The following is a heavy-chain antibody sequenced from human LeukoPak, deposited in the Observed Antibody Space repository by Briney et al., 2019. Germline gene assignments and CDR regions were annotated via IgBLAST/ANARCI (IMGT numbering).Heavy chain of an antibody. J-gene: IGHJ4*02. CDR1: GFTLSSYA. D-gene: IGHD3-22*01. CDR3: AKAPTKEEEWLLLNYFDY. CDR2: ISGSGTRT. Sequence: GGSLRLSCVGSGFTLSSYAMSWVRQAPGKGLEWVSAISGSGTRTYYADSVKGRFTISRDNSKNTLYLRMNSLRAEDTAVYYCAKAPTKEEEWLLLNYFDYWGQGTLVTVSS. V-gene: IGHV3-23*01.